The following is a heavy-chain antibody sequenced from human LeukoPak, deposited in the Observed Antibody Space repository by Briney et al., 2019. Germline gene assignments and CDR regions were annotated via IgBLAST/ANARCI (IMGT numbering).Heavy chain of an antibody. Sequence: ASVKVSCKASGYTFTNYGFSWVRQAPGQGLEWMGWISAYNGNTNYAQKLQGRVTMTTDTSTSTAYMELRSLRSDDTAVYYCARAAYCTNGVCSAYYYGMDVWGQGTTVTVSS. D-gene: IGHD2-8*01. CDR2: ISAYNGNT. CDR3: ARAAYCTNGVCSAYYYGMDV. V-gene: IGHV1-18*01. CDR1: GYTFTNYG. J-gene: IGHJ6*02.